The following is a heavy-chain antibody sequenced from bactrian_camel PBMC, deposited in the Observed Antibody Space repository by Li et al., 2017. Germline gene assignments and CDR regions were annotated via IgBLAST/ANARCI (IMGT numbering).Heavy chain of an antibody. CDR3: VEDGRLLDGVFGW. J-gene: IGHJ4*01. D-gene: IGHD1*01. Sequence: HVQLVESGGGSVQVGGSLNLTCVASGGYQYNRRCLGWFRQAPEGAGAREGIASIDSEGLTQYADGVSGRFTISRDNAKNMLYLQLNILKTEDTAMYYCVEDGRLLDGVFGWWGQGTQVTVS. CDR1: GGYQYNR. V-gene: IGHV3S68*01. CDR2: SIDSEGLT.